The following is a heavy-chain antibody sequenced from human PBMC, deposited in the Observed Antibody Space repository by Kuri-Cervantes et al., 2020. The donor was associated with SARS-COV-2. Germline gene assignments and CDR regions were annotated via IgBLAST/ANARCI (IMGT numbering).Heavy chain of an antibody. CDR2: IKQDGSER. V-gene: IGHV3-7*05. CDR1: GLTFNSYW. CDR3: ARSSCSGGSGYSSYSYGLFDY. J-gene: IGHJ4*02. Sequence: GGSLRLSCAASGLTFNSYWMSWVRQAPGKGLEWVANIKQDGSERYYVDSVKGRFTISRDNAKNSLYLQMDSLRADDTAVYYCARSSCSGGSGYSSYSYGLFDYWGQGTPVTVS. D-gene: IGHD2-15*01.